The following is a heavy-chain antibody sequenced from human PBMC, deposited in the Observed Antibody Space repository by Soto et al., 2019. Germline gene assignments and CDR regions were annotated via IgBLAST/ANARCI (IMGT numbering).Heavy chain of an antibody. J-gene: IGHJ4*02. CDR2: ISSSSSYT. D-gene: IGHD5-12*01. Sequence: QVQLVESGGGLVKPGGSLRLSCAASGFTFSDYYMSWIRQAPGKGLEWVSYISSSSSYTNYADSVKGRFTISRDNAKNSLSVQMNSLRADDTAVYYCARDHHRYSGYDYVDYWGQGTLVTVSS. CDR3: ARDHHRYSGYDYVDY. V-gene: IGHV3-11*05. CDR1: GFTFSDYY.